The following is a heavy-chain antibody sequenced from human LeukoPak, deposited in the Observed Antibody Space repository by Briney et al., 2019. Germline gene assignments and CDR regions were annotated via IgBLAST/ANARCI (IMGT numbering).Heavy chain of an antibody. V-gene: IGHV1-18*01. Sequence: ASVKVSCKASGYTFTSYGISWVRQAPGQGLEWMGWISAYNGNTNYAQKLQGRVTMTTDTSTSTAYMELRSLRSDDTAVYYCARDRVPGSGRYCTAFDIWGQGTMVTVSS. J-gene: IGHJ3*02. CDR3: ARDRVPGSGRYCTAFDI. D-gene: IGHD6-19*01. CDR2: ISAYNGNT. CDR1: GYTFTSYG.